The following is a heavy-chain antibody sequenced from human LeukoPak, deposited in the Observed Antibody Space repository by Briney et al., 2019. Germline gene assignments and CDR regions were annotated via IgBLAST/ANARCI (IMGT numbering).Heavy chain of an antibody. D-gene: IGHD2-15*01. CDR1: GGTFSSYA. V-gene: IGHV1-69*13. J-gene: IGHJ5*02. Sequence: SVKVSCKASGGTFSSYAISWVRQAPGQGLEWMGGITPIFGTANYAQKFQGRVTITADESTSTAYMELSSLRSEDTAVYYCARDLDCSGGSCYSDNWFDPWGQGTLVTVSS. CDR3: ARDLDCSGGSCYSDNWFDP. CDR2: ITPIFGTA.